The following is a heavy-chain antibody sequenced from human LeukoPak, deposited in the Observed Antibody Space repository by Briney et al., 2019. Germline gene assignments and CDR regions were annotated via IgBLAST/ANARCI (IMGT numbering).Heavy chain of an antibody. CDR3: ARGYCSGGGCSGLDY. CDR1: GYTFTNYY. Sequence: ASVKVSCKASGYTFTNYYMHWVRQAPGQGLEWMGWINPTSGGTNYAQKFQGRVTMTRDTSISTAYMELSRLTSDDTAVFYCARGYCSGGGCSGLDYWGQGTLVTVSS. J-gene: IGHJ4*02. CDR2: INPTSGGT. D-gene: IGHD2-15*01. V-gene: IGHV1-2*02.